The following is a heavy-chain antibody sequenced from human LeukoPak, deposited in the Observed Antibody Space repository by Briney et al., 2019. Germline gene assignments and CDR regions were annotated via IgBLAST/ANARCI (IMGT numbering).Heavy chain of an antibody. D-gene: IGHD6-19*01. CDR3: ARHSEVGYSCGHFDY. J-gene: IGHJ4*02. CDR2: IYYSGST. Sequence: SETLSLTCTVSGGSISSYYWSWIRQPPGKGLEWIGYIYYSGSTNYNPSLKSRVTISVDTSKNQFSLKLSSVTAADTAVYYCARHSEVGYSCGHFDYWGQGTPVTVSS. V-gene: IGHV4-59*08. CDR1: GGSISSYY.